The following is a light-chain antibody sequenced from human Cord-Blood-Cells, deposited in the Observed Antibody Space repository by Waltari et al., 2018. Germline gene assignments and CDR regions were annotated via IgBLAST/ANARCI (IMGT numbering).Light chain of an antibody. V-gene: IGLV1-47*01. CDR2: RNN. CDR1: SSTIGSNY. J-gene: IGLJ2*01. Sequence: QSVLTQPPSASGTPGQRVTISCSGSSSTIGSNYVYWYQQLPGTAPNLLIYRNNQRPSGVPDRFSGSKSGTSASLAISGLRSEDEADYYCAAWDDSLSALVFGGGTKLTVL. CDR3: AAWDDSLSALV.